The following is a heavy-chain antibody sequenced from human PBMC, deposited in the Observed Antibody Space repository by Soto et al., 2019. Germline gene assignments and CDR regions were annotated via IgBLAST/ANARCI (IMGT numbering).Heavy chain of an antibody. Sequence: GESLKISCKASGCSFTTYWIGWVRQMPGKGLEWMGIIYPGDSDTTYSPSFQGQVTISADKSISTAYLQWSSLKASDTAMYYCASSSITMVRGVDYYYYGMDVWGQGTTVTVSS. V-gene: IGHV5-51*01. J-gene: IGHJ6*02. CDR1: GCSFTTYW. D-gene: IGHD3-10*01. CDR3: ASSSITMVRGVDYYYYGMDV. CDR2: IYPGDSDT.